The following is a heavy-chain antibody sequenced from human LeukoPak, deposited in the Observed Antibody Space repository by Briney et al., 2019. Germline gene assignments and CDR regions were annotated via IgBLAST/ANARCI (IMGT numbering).Heavy chain of an antibody. J-gene: IGHJ5*02. CDR2: IIPILGTA. CDR1: GGTFSSYA. D-gene: IGHD6-13*01. V-gene: IGHV1-69*13. CDR3: ARAPIAAAGTNNWFDP. Sequence: SVKVSCKASGGTFSSYAISWVRQAPGQGLEWMGGIIPILGTANYAQKFQGRVTITADESTSTAYMELSSLRSEDTAVYYCARAPIAAAGTNNWFDPWGQGTLVTVSS.